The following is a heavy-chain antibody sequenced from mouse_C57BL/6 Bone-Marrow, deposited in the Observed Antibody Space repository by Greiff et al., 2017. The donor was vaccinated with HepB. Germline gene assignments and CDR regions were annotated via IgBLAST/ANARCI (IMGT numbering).Heavy chain of an antibody. CDR1: GFTFTDYY. CDR3: ARSYSNPAWFAY. Sequence: DVHLVESGGGLVQPGGSLSLSCAASGFTFTDYYMSWVRQPPGKALEWLGFIRNKANGYTTEYSASVKGRFTISRDNSQSILYLQMNALRAEDSATYYCARSYSNPAWFAYWGQGTLVTVSA. V-gene: IGHV7-3*01. D-gene: IGHD2-5*01. CDR2: IRNKANGYTT. J-gene: IGHJ3*01.